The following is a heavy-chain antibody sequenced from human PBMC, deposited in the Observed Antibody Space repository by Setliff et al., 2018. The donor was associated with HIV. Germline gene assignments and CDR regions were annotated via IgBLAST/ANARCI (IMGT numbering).Heavy chain of an antibody. CDR2: ISTTGST. CDR3: ARGHDNKYYYFYYMDV. D-gene: IGHD3-9*01. J-gene: IGHJ6*03. CDR1: GDSISSGSYF. Sequence: SETLFLTCTVSGDSISSGSYFWIWIRQPAGKGLEWIGHISTTGSTNYNPSLKSRVIMSVDTSRNQFSLKLSSVTAADTAVYYCARGHDNKYYYFYYMDVWGKGTTVT. V-gene: IGHV4-61*09.